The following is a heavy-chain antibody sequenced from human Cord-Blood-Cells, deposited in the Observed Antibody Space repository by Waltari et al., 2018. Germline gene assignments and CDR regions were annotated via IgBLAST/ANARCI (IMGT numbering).Heavy chain of an antibody. V-gene: IGHV3-30-3*01. D-gene: IGHD3-22*01. J-gene: IGHJ3*02. CDR1: GFPFRSHA. CDR2: ISYDGSNK. CDR3: ARDRVIVVVTHAFDI. Sequence: QVQLVESGGGVVQPGRSLRLPCAASGFPFRSHAMHWVPQAPGKGLEWVAVISYDGSNKYYADSVKGRFTISRDNSKNTLYLQMNSLRAEDTAVYYCARDRVIVVVTHAFDIWGQGTMVTVSS.